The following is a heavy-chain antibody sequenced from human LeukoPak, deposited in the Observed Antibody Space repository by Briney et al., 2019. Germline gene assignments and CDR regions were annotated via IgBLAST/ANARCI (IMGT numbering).Heavy chain of an antibody. CDR1: GGSISSGGYY. CDR3: ARTYMTSARFDP. Sequence: SENLSLTCTVSGGSISSGGYYWSWIRQHPGKGLAWIGYIHYSGSTYYNPSLKSRVTISVDTSKNQFSLKLRYVTAADTAVYYCARTYMTSARFDPWGQGTLVTVSS. V-gene: IGHV4-31*03. J-gene: IGHJ5*02. D-gene: IGHD2-21*02. CDR2: IHYSGST.